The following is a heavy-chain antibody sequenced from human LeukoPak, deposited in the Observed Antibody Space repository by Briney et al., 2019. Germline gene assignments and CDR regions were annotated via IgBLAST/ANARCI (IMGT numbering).Heavy chain of an antibody. Sequence: GGSLRLSCAASGFIFSTYGMHWVRQAPGKGLEWVAVISYDGSTKYYVDSVKGRFTISRDNSKNTLYLQMNSLRAEDTAVYYCAKDMYGQGNSNDAFDIWGQGTMVTVSS. CDR3: AKDMYGQGNSNDAFDI. J-gene: IGHJ3*02. CDR1: GFIFSTYG. V-gene: IGHV3-30*18. CDR2: ISYDGSTK. D-gene: IGHD1-7*01.